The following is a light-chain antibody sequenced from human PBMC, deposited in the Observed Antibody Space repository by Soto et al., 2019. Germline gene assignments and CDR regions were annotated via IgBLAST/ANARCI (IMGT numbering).Light chain of an antibody. V-gene: IGLV2-14*03. CDR2: DVT. J-gene: IGLJ2*01. CDR1: RSDIGDYNY. Sequence: QSALTQHASVSGSPGQSITISCTGTRSDIGDYNYVSWYQQHPGKAPKLIIFDVTDRPSGVSDRFSGSKSGNTASLTISGLQAEDEADYYCTSYSITSALEVFGGGTKLTVL. CDR3: TSYSITSALEV.